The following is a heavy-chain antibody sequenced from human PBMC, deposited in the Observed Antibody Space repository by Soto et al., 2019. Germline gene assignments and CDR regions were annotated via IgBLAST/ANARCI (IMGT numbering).Heavy chain of an antibody. CDR2: INPSGGST. D-gene: IGHD6-19*01. CDR3: ARGGQLYSRIAVAGAPAFDI. J-gene: IGHJ3*02. Sequence: ASVKVSCKASGYTFTSYYMPWVRQAPGQGLEWMGIINPSGGSTSYAQKFQGRVTMTRDTSTSTVYMELSSLRSEDTAVYYCARGGQLYSRIAVAGAPAFDIWGQGTMVTVSS. V-gene: IGHV1-46*03. CDR1: GYTFTSYY.